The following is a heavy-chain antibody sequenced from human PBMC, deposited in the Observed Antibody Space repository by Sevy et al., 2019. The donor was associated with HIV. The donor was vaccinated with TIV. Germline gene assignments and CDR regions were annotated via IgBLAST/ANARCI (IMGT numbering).Heavy chain of an antibody. CDR3: TRETTYYDASGPVPGDI. D-gene: IGHD3-16*01. Sequence: GGSLRFSCAASIFTFNIYGMQWVRQAPGKGLEWVAYMRKDGLTTYYADSVKGRFTISRDSSKNTLYLQMNSLRIEDAALYYCTRETTYYDASGPVPGDIWGQGTMVTVSS. CDR1: IFTFNIYG. CDR2: MRKDGLTT. V-gene: IGHV3-30*02. J-gene: IGHJ3*02.